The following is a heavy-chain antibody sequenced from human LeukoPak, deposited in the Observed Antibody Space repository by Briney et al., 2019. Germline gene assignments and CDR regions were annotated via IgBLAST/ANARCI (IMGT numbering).Heavy chain of an antibody. CDR3: TTDGYFNRLYDISV. Sequence: PGGSLRLSCAASGFTFSNTWMSWVRQAPGKGLEWVGRIKSKTDGGTTDYAAPVKGRFTISRDDSKNTLYLQMNSLKTEDTAVYYCTTDGYFNRLYDISVWGQGTLVTVSS. CDR2: IKSKTDGGTT. V-gene: IGHV3-15*01. D-gene: IGHD3-9*01. J-gene: IGHJ4*02. CDR1: GFTFSNTW.